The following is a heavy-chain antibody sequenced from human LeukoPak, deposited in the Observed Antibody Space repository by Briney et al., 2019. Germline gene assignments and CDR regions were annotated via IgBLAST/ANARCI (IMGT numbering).Heavy chain of an antibody. J-gene: IGHJ4*02. V-gene: IGHV4-39*07. Sequence: SETLSLTCTVSGGSISSRTYYWAWIRQPPGKGLEWNGSINYSGKITYNPSLKSRVTVSLDTSKNQFSLTLSSVTAADTAVYYCARDFGDWRTDYWGQGTLVTVSS. CDR1: GGSISSRTYY. CDR3: ARDFGDWRTDY. CDR2: INYSGKI. D-gene: IGHD2-21*02.